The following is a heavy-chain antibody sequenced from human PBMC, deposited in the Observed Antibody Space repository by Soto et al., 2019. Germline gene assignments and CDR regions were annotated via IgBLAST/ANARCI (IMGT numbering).Heavy chain of an antibody. D-gene: IGHD2-15*01. V-gene: IGHV4-59*06. CDR1: GGPLTTYF. CDR2: ISYSGST. CDR3: ATMGTPATGLYFFDY. Sequence: SETLSLTCNVSGGPLTTYFWSWIRQPPGKGLEWIGFISYSGSTYYSTSLKSRVTISVDTSKSQFSLNLSFVTAADTAVYYCATMGTPATGLYFFDYWGQGSLVTVS. J-gene: IGHJ4*02.